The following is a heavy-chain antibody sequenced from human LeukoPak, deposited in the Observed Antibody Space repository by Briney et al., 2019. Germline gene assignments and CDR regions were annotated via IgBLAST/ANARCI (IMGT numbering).Heavy chain of an antibody. J-gene: IGHJ4*02. CDR1: GFTFDDYG. CDR2: INWNGGST. V-gene: IGHV3-20*04. D-gene: IGHD3-3*01. CDR3: ARGFNYDSYFDY. Sequence: AGGSLRLSCAASGFTFDDYGMSWVRQAPGRGLEWFSGINWNGGSTGYADSVKGRFTISRDNSKNTLYLQMGSLRAEDMAVYYCARGFNYDSYFDYWGQGTLVTVSS.